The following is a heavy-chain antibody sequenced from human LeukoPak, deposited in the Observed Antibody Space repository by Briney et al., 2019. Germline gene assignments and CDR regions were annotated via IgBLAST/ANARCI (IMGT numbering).Heavy chain of an antibody. CDR2: IKQDGSEK. CDR1: GFTFSEYY. J-gene: IGHJ4*02. Sequence: PGGSLRLSCAASGFTFSEYYMSWIRQAPGKGLEWVANIKQDGSEKYYVDSVKGRFTISRDNAKNSLSLQMNGLRAEDTAVYYCARDGSATGSHDYWGQGTLVTVSS. CDR3: ARDGSATGSHDY. D-gene: IGHD2-15*01. V-gene: IGHV3-7*04.